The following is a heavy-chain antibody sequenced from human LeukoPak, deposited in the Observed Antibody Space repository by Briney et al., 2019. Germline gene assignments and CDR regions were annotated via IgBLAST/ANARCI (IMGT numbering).Heavy chain of an antibody. D-gene: IGHD3-3*01. CDR1: GYTFTSYG. Sequence: ASVKVSCKASGYTFTSYGISWVRQAPGQGLEWMGWISAYNGNTNYAQKLQGRVTMTTDTSTSTAYMELRSLRSDDTAVYYCARVGHRYYGFWSGYRQYYFDYWGQGTLVTVSS. CDR3: ARVGHRYYGFWSGYRQYYFDY. J-gene: IGHJ4*02. V-gene: IGHV1-18*01. CDR2: ISAYNGNT.